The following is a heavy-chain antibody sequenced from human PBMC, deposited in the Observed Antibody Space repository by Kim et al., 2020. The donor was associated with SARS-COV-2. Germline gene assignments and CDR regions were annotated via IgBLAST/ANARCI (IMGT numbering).Heavy chain of an antibody. CDR3: ARGGIYYASNWFDP. CDR1: GGSISSYY. J-gene: IGHJ5*02. D-gene: IGHD3-10*01. Sequence: SETLSLTCTVSGGSISSYYWCWIRQPPGKGLEWIGYIYYSGSTNYNPSLKSRVTISVDTSKNQFSLKLSSVTAADTAVYYCARGGIYYASNWFDPWGQGTLVTVSS. V-gene: IGHV4-59*13. CDR2: IYYSGST.